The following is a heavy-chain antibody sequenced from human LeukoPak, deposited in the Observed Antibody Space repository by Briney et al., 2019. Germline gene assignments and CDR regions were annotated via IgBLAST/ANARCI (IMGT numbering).Heavy chain of an antibody. V-gene: IGHV6-1*01. D-gene: IGHD6-6*01. Sequence: SQTLSPTCAISGDTVSSNTAAWNWIRQSPSRGLKWLGRTYYRSKWNNDYAVSVQNRITINPDTSKNQFSLQLKSATPEDTAVYYCTRQRSTSTDYYGMDIWGQGTTVTVSS. J-gene: IGHJ6*02. CDR1: GDTVSSNTAA. CDR2: TYYRSKWNN. CDR3: TRQRSTSTDYYGMDI.